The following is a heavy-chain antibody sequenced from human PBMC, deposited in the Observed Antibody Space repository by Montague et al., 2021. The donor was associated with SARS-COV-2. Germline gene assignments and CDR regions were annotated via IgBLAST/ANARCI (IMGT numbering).Heavy chain of an antibody. CDR3: ARGTKGNYYYGMDV. CDR1: GFTFSSYA. V-gene: IGHV3-30*04. J-gene: IGHJ6*02. D-gene: IGHD2-8*01. Sequence: SLRLSCAASGFTFSSYAMHWVRQAPGKGLEWVAVISYDGSNKYYTDSVKGRFTISRDNPKNTLYLQMNSLRAEDTAVYYCARGTKGNYYYGMDVWGQGTTVTVSS. CDR2: ISYDGSNK.